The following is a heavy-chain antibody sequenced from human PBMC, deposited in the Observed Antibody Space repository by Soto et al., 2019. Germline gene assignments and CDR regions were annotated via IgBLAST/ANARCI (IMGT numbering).Heavy chain of an antibody. J-gene: IGHJ5*02. Sequence: QINLIESGPTLVNPTQTLTLTCTFSGFSLSTSGAAVGWVRQPPGRALEWLALIYWDGDKRYNASLGNRLTITKDTSMNQVARTLTNVDPADTATYYCAHRATMTIFGLIIDSGIWFDPWGQGTRVIVSS. D-gene: IGHD3-3*01. CDR2: IYWDGDK. CDR3: AHRATMTIFGLIIDSGIWFDP. V-gene: IGHV2-5*02. CDR1: GFSLSTSGAA.